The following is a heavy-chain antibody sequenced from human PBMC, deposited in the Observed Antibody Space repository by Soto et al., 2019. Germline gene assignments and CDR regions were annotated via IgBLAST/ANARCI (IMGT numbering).Heavy chain of an antibody. CDR3: ARVPPYYDILTGYPLYWYFDL. CDR2: ISAYNGNT. V-gene: IGHV1-18*01. D-gene: IGHD3-9*01. CDR1: GYTFTSYG. Sequence: QVQLVQSGAEVKKPGASVKVSCKASGYTFTSYGISWVRQAPGQGLEWMGWISAYNGNTNYAQKLQGRVTMTTDTSTSTAYMGLRSLRSDDTAVYYCARVPPYYDILTGYPLYWYFDLWGRGTLVTVSS. J-gene: IGHJ2*01.